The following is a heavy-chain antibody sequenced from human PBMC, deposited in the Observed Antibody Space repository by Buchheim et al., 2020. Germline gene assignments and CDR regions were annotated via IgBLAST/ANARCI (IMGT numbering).Heavy chain of an antibody. CDR3: GRIRGPCSGGTCYSDY. J-gene: IGHJ4*02. V-gene: IGHV3-33*01. D-gene: IGHD2-15*01. CDR1: GFTFSSYG. CDR2: IWDDGSNK. Sequence: QVQLVESGGGVFQPGRSLRLSCAASGFTFSSYGMHWVRQAPGKGLEWVALIWDDGSNKYYADCVKGRFTISRDNSKTTLYLQMNSLRAEDTAVFYCGRIRGPCSGGTCYSDYWGQGTL.